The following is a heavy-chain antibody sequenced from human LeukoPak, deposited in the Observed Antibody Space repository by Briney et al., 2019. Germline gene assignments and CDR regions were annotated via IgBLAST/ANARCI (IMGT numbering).Heavy chain of an antibody. CDR2: IYYSGST. J-gene: IGHJ4*02. V-gene: IGHV4-39*07. Sequence: PGKGLEWIGSIYYSGSTYYNPSLKSRVTISVDTSKNQFSLKLSSVTAADTAVYYCARVGYYYGSGSYTGDFDYWGQGTLVTVSS. CDR3: ARVGYYYGSGSYTGDFDY. D-gene: IGHD3-10*01.